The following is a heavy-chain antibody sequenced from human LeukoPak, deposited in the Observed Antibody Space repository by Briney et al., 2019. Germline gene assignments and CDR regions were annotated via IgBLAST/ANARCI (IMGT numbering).Heavy chain of an antibody. J-gene: IGHJ4*02. CDR1: GGTFSSYA. Sequence: SVKVSCNASGGTFSSYAINWVRQAPGQGLEWMGRIIPIFGIANYAQKFQGRVTITADKSTSTAYMELSSLRSEDTAVYYCARDGRGLYRRGFDYWGQGILVTVSS. CDR3: ARDGRGLYRRGFDY. V-gene: IGHV1-69*04. D-gene: IGHD1-26*01. CDR2: IIPIFGIA.